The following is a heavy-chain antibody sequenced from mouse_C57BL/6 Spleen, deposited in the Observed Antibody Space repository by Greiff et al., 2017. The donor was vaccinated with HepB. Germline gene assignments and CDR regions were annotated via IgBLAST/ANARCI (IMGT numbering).Heavy chain of an antibody. CDR3: AINDGYYGGFAY. Sequence: VQLQQSGAELVRPGSSVKLSCKASGYTFTSYWMHWVKQRPIQGLEWIGNIDPSDSETHYNQKFKDKATLTVDKSSSTAYMQLSSLTSEDSAVYYCAINDGYYGGFAYWGQGTLVTVSA. CDR2: IDPSDSET. J-gene: IGHJ3*01. CDR1: GYTFTSYW. D-gene: IGHD2-3*01. V-gene: IGHV1-52*01.